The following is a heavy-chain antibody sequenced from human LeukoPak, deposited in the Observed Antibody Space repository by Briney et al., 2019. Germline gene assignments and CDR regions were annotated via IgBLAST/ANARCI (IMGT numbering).Heavy chain of an antibody. CDR1: GYTFTSYG. J-gene: IGHJ4*02. CDR3: AINSGSYYFDY. V-gene: IGHV1-18*01. Sequence: ASVKVSCKAPGYTFTSYGISWVRQAPGQGLEWMAWISAYNGNTNYAQNLQGRVTMTTDTSTSTAYMELRSLRSDDTAVYYCAINSGSYYFDYWGQGTLVTVSS. D-gene: IGHD1-26*01. CDR2: ISAYNGNT.